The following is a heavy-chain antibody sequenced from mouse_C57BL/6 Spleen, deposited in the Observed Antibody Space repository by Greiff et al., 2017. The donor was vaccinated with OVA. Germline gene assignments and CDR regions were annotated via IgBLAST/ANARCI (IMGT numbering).Heavy chain of an antibody. J-gene: IGHJ2*01. Sequence: QVQLQQSGPELVKPGASVKISCKASGYAFSSSWMNWVKQRPGKGLEWIGRIYPGDGDTNYNGKLKGKATLTADNSSSTAYRQLSSLTSEDSAVYFCARGITTLGVDYWGQGTTLTVSS. CDR3: ARGITTLGVDY. CDR2: IYPGDGDT. CDR1: GYAFSSSW. D-gene: IGHD1-1*01. V-gene: IGHV1-82*01.